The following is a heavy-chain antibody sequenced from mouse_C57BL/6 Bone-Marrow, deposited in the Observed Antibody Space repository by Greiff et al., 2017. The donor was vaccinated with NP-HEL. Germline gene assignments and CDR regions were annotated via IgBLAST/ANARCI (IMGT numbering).Heavy chain of an antibody. J-gene: IGHJ3*01. Sequence: VQLQESGPGLVKPSQSLSLTCSVTGYSITSGYYWNWIRQFPGNKLEWMGYISYDGSNNYNPSLKNRISITRDTSKNQFFLKLNSVTTEDTATDYCAREGLSLLYPPFAYWGQGTLVTVSA. CDR1: GYSITSGYY. CDR3: AREGLSLLYPPFAY. D-gene: IGHD2-1*01. V-gene: IGHV3-6*01. CDR2: ISYDGSN.